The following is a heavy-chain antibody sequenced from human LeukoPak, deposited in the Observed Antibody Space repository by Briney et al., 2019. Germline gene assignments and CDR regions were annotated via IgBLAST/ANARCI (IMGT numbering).Heavy chain of an antibody. Sequence: GGSLRLSCAASEFIVSANYMNWVRQAPGKGLEWVSVIYSGGSPFYADSVKGRFTISRDNSKNTVYLQMNSLRVEDTAVYYCARGRQCDFWGQGTLVTVSS. CDR3: ARGRQCDF. J-gene: IGHJ4*02. V-gene: IGHV3-53*01. D-gene: IGHD4-11*01. CDR2: IYSGGSP. CDR1: EFIVSANY.